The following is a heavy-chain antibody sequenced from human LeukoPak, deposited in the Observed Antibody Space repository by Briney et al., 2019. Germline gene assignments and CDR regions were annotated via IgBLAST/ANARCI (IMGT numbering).Heavy chain of an antibody. CDR1: GFTFSTYS. D-gene: IGHD3-16*02. J-gene: IGHJ3*02. CDR3: ARDKNDYVWGSYRFSAFDI. V-gene: IGHV3-21*01. Sequence: GGSLRLSCAASGFTFSTYSMNWVRQAPGKGLEWVSSISSSSSYIYYADSVKGRFTISRDNAKNSLYLQMNSLRAEDTAVYYCARDKNDYVWGSYRFSAFDIWGQGTMVTVSS. CDR2: ISSSSSYI.